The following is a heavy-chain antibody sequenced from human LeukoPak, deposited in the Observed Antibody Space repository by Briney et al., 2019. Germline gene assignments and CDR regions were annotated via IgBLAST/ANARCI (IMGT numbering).Heavy chain of an antibody. Sequence: PGGSLRLSCAASGFTFSSYAMSWVRQAPGKGLEWVSAISGSGGSTYYADSVKGRFTISRDNSKNTLYLQMNSLRAEDTAVYYCAKGSHYYVSGSYSFPDYWGQGTLVTVSS. CDR3: AKGSHYYVSGSYSFPDY. CDR1: GFTFSSYA. V-gene: IGHV3-23*01. J-gene: IGHJ4*02. CDR2: ISGSGGST. D-gene: IGHD3-10*01.